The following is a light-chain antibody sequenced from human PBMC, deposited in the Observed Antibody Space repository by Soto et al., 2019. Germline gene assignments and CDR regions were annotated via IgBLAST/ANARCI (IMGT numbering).Light chain of an antibody. Sequence: QSVLTQPPSASGTPGQRVTISCSGSSSNIGSNSVNWYHQVAGTAHKLLIHSDNQRPSGVPDRFSGSKSGTSASLAISGLQSGDEADYYCATWDDTLNGRVFSGGTKLTVL. CDR3: ATWDDTLNGRV. CDR1: SSNIGSNS. J-gene: IGLJ3*02. CDR2: SDN. V-gene: IGLV1-44*01.